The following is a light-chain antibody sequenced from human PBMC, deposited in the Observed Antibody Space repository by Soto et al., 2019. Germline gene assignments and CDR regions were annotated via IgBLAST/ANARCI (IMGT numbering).Light chain of an antibody. CDR3: SSYAGSNNLEV. CDR1: SSDVGGYNY. CDR2: EVS. V-gene: IGLV2-8*01. J-gene: IGLJ2*01. Sequence: QSALTQPPSASGSPGQSVTISCTGTSSDVGGYNYVSWYQQHPGKAPKLMIYEVSKRPSGVPDRFSGSKSGNTASLTVSGLQAEDEADYYCSSYAGSNNLEVFVGGTKVTVL.